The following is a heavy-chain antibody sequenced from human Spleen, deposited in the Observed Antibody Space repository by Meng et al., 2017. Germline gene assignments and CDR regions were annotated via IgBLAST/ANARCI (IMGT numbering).Heavy chain of an antibody. Sequence: SETLSFTCIVHGGSVSRGSYNWNWIRQPPGKGLEWIGYIYYSGSTNYNPPLKSRVSISVDTSKNKFSLKLSSVTAADTAVYYCARFGHGGYSYGYAYYYGMDVWGQGTTVTVSS. CDR3: ARFGHGGYSYGYAYYYGMDV. D-gene: IGHD5-18*01. CDR2: IYYSGST. J-gene: IGHJ6*02. CDR1: GGSVSRGSYN. V-gene: IGHV4-61*01.